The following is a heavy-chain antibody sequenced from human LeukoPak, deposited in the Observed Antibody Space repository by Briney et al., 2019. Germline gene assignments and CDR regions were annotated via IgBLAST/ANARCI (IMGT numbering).Heavy chain of an antibody. J-gene: IGHJ4*02. D-gene: IGHD4-23*01. CDR2: ISYDGSNK. Sequence: GGSLRLSCAASGFTFSSYAMHWVRQAPGKGLEWVAVISYDGSNKYYADSVKGRFTISRDNSKNTLYLQMNSLRAEDAAVYYCARDSRDYGGEPFDYWGQGTLVTVSS. V-gene: IGHV3-30-3*01. CDR1: GFTFSSYA. CDR3: ARDSRDYGGEPFDY.